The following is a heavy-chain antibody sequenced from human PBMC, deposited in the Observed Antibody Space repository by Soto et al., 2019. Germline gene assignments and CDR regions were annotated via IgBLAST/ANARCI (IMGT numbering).Heavy chain of an antibody. Sequence: GGSLRLSCAASGFTFSSYAMSWVRQAPGKGLEWVSAISGSGGSTYYADSVKGRLTISRDNSKNMLYLQMNSLRAEDTAVYYCAKEFSYGYNAWFDPWGQGTLVTVSS. CDR1: GFTFSSYA. V-gene: IGHV3-23*01. CDR2: ISGSGGST. D-gene: IGHD5-18*01. CDR3: AKEFSYGYNAWFDP. J-gene: IGHJ5*02.